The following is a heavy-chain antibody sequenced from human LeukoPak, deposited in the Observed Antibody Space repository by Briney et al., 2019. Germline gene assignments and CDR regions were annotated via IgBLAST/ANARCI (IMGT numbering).Heavy chain of an antibody. Sequence: PSETLSLTCAVYGGSFSGYYWSWIRQPPGKGLEGIGEINHSGSTNYNPSLKSRVTISVDTSKNQFSLKLSSVTAADTAVYYCARVKVVVVAATRGGIDYWGQGTLVTVSS. V-gene: IGHV4-34*01. D-gene: IGHD2-15*01. J-gene: IGHJ4*02. CDR3: ARVKVVVVAATRGGIDY. CDR1: GGSFSGYY. CDR2: INHSGST.